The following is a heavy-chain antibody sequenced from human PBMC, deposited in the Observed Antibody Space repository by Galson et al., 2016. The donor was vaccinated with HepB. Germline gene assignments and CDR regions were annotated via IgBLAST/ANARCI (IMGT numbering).Heavy chain of an antibody. CDR1: GFTFSSSG. Sequence: SLRLSCAASGFTFSSSGMHWVRQAPGKGLEWVAVIWYGRSDKYYSDSVKGRFTISRDNSKNTLYLQMNSLRAEDTAVYYCARGSGVIITQVNFDYWGQGTLVTVSS. V-gene: IGHV3-33*01. CDR3: ARGSGVIITQVNFDY. J-gene: IGHJ4*02. CDR2: IWYGRSDK. D-gene: IGHD3-3*01.